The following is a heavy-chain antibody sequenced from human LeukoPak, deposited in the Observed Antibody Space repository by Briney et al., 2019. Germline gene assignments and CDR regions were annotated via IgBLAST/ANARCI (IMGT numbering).Heavy chain of an antibody. CDR3: ARDDRITIFGVVIISGFDP. V-gene: IGHV1-46*01. Sequence: ASVTVSCTASGYTFTSYYMHWVRQAPGQGLEWMGIINPSGGSTSYAQKFRGRVTMTRDTSTSTVYMELSSLRSEDTAVYYCARDDRITIFGVVIISGFDPWGQGTLVTVSS. D-gene: IGHD3-3*01. CDR1: GYTFTSYY. CDR2: INPSGGST. J-gene: IGHJ5*02.